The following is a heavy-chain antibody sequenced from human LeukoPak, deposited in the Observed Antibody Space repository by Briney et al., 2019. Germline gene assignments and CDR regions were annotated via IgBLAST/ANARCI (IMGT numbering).Heavy chain of an antibody. CDR2: IKQDGSEK. CDR3: ARDRGSGSYFDY. D-gene: IGHD3-10*01. V-gene: IGHV3-7*01. CDR1: GFTFSSYW. Sequence: GGSLRLSCAASGFTFSSYWMNWVRQAPGKGLEWVANIKQDGSEKYYVDSVKGRFTISRDNAKDSLFLQMNSLRAEDTAVYYCARDRGSGSYFDYWGQGTLVTVSS. J-gene: IGHJ4*02.